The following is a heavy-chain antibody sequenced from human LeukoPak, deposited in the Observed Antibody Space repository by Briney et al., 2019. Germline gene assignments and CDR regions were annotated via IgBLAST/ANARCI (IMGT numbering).Heavy chain of an antibody. CDR3: ARGLVAAAGTFRKLYFFDY. D-gene: IGHD6-13*01. CDR2: IYYGGST. J-gene: IGHJ4*02. Sequence: SETLSLTCTVSGGSISSYYWSWIRQPPGKGLEWIGFIYYGGSTNYNPSLKSRVTISVDTSKNQFSLKLSSVTAADTAVYYCARGLVAAAGTFRKLYFFDYWGQGILVTVSS. V-gene: IGHV4-59*01. CDR1: GGSISSYY.